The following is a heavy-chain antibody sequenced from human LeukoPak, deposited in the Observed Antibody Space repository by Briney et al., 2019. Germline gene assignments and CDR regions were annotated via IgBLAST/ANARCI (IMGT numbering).Heavy chain of an antibody. D-gene: IGHD2-8*01. CDR2: INPNSGGT. V-gene: IGHV1-2*02. Sequence: ASVKVSCKASGYTXTGYYMHWVRQAPGQGLEWMGWINPNSGGTNYAQKFQGRVTMTRDTSISTAYMELSRLRSDDTAVYYCARDPYCTNGVCYSSSGFDPWGQGTLVTVSS. CDR3: ARDPYCTNGVCYSSSGFDP. J-gene: IGHJ5*02. CDR1: GYTXTGYY.